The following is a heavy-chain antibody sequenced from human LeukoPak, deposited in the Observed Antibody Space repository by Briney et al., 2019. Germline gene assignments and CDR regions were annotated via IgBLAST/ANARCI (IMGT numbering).Heavy chain of an antibody. CDR2: INHSGST. J-gene: IGHJ4*02. CDR1: GGSFSGYY. Sequence: SETLSLTCAVYGGSFSGYYWSWIRQPPGKGLEWIGEINHSGSTNYNPSLKSRVTISVDTSKNQFSLKLSPVTAADTAVYYCARGVRSIAALDYWGQGTLVTVSS. V-gene: IGHV4-34*01. D-gene: IGHD6-6*01. CDR3: ARGVRSIAALDY.